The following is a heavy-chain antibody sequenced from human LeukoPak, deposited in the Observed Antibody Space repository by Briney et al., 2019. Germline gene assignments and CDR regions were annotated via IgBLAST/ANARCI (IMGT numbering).Heavy chain of an antibody. CDR3: ATNRREDGSGSMFHYYMDV. J-gene: IGHJ6*03. CDR2: IFYSGST. D-gene: IGHD3-10*01. V-gene: IGHV4-61*05. CDR1: RGSISTSNYY. Sequence: AETLSLTCTVSRGSISTSNYYWGWVRQPPGKALEWIGNIFYSGSTNDNPSLKSRDTISVDTSKNQFSLKLSSVPAADTAVYYCATNRREDGSGSMFHYYMDVWGKGTTVTISS.